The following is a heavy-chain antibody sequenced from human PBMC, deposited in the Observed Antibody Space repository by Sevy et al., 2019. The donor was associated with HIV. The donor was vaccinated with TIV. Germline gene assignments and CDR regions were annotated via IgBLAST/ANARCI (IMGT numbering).Heavy chain of an antibody. CDR2: ISAYNGNT. CDR1: GYTFTSYG. D-gene: IGHD2-2*01. CDR3: ARGEDIVVVPAAMVY. Sequence: ASVKVSCKASGYTFTSYGISWVRQAPGQGLEWMGWISAYNGNTNYAQMLQGRVTMTTDTSTSTAYMELRSLRSDDTAVYYCARGEDIVVVPAAMVYWGQGTLVTVSS. V-gene: IGHV1-18*01. J-gene: IGHJ4*02.